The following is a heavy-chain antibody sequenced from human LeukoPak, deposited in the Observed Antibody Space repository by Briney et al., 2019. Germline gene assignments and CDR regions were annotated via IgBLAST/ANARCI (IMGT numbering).Heavy chain of an antibody. D-gene: IGHD1-26*01. CDR2: IYYSGST. J-gene: IGHJ4*02. CDR3: ARSRYSRSYY. Sequence: PSETLSLTFTVSGGSISSSSYYWGWIRQPPGKGLEWIGSIYYSGSTYYNPSLKSRVTISVDTSKNQFSLKLSSVTAADTAVYYCARSRYSRSYYWGQGTLVTVSS. CDR1: GGSISSSSYY. V-gene: IGHV4-39*01.